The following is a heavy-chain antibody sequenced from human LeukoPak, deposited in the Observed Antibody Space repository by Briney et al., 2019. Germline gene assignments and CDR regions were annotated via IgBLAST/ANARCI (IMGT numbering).Heavy chain of an antibody. D-gene: IGHD3-16*01. CDR3: VRVGDMITFGGVY. J-gene: IGHJ4*02. CDR2: IWYDGTNK. V-gene: IGHV3-30*02. Sequence: GGSLRLSRAASGFTFGSYGMHWVRQAPGKGLEWVASIWYDGTNKNYADSVKGRITVSRDNSINTLYLQMDSLRSEDTAVYYCVRVGDMITFGGVYWGQGTLVTVSS. CDR1: GFTFGSYG.